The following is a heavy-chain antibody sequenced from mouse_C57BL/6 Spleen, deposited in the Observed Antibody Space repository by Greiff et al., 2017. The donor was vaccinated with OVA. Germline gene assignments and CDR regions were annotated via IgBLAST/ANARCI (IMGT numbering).Heavy chain of an antibody. J-gene: IGHJ2*01. CDR3: ARGTAQAPYCDY. D-gene: IGHD3-2*02. Sequence: QVQLQQPGTELVKPGASVTLSCKASGYTFTSYWMHWVKQRPGQGLEWIGNINPSNGGTNYNEKFKSKATLTVDKSSSTAYMQLSSLTSEDSAVYYCARGTAQAPYCDYWGQGTTLTVSS. CDR2: INPSNGGT. V-gene: IGHV1-53*01. CDR1: GYTFTSYW.